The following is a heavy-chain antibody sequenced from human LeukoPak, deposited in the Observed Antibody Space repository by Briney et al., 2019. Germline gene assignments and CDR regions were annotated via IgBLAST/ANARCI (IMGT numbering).Heavy chain of an antibody. D-gene: IGHD2-15*01. CDR1: GFTFSSYA. J-gene: IGHJ4*02. V-gene: IGHV3-23*01. CDR2: INGSGGRI. CDR3: AKWGCSGVNCSPFAY. Sequence: PGGSLRLSCTASGFTFSSYAMSWVRQAPGKGLEWVSAINGSGGRIYYADSVKGRFTISRDNAKSTLYLQMNSLRAEDTAVYYCAKWGCSGVNCSPFAYWGQGTLVTVSS.